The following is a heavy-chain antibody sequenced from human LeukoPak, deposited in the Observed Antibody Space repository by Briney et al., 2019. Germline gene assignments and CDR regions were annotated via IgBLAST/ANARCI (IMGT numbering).Heavy chain of an antibody. Sequence: GGSLRLSCAASTFTFSSYNMNWVRQAPGKGLEWVSSISSSGTYIYYRDSVKGRFTISRDNAKNSLYLQMNSLRAEDTAVYYCARSRYYYDSSENYYYYYMDVWGKGTTVTVSS. V-gene: IGHV3-21*01. CDR1: TFTFSSYN. CDR2: ISSSGTYI. J-gene: IGHJ6*03. CDR3: ARSRYYYDSSENYYYYYMDV. D-gene: IGHD3-22*01.